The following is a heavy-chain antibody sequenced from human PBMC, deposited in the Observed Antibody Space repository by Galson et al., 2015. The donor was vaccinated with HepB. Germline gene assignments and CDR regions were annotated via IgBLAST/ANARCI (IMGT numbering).Heavy chain of an antibody. V-gene: IGHV1-2*02. Sequence: SVKVSCKASGYTFTNHYIHWVRQAPGQGLEWLGWIIPSSGGTNYGQTFQGRVAMTRDTSIRTAYMELGRLTSDDTAVYYCARDESTTSLDYWGQGTLVTVSS. CDR1: GYTFTNHY. CDR3: ARDESTTSLDY. CDR2: IIPSSGGT. J-gene: IGHJ4*02. D-gene: IGHD2-2*01.